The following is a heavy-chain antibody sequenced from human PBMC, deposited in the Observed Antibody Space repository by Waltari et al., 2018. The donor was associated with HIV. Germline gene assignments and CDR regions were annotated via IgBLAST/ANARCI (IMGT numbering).Heavy chain of an antibody. Sequence: QVQLVQSGAEVKSPGASVRVSCKASGYTFTGYYIQWVRRVPGQGLEWMGWINTKRGGTYVAQRLQGRVTMTRDTSSSTAYMELRRLTSDDTAVYYCARDVDVGATDYWGQGTLVTVSS. V-gene: IGHV1-2*02. CDR2: INTKRGGT. CDR1: GYTFTGYY. D-gene: IGHD1-26*01. CDR3: ARDVDVGATDY. J-gene: IGHJ4*02.